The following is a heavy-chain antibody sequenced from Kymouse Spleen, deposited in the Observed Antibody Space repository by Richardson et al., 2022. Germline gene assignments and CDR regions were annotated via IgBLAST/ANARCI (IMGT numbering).Heavy chain of an antibody. CDR3: ARDQRTGRYYYGMDV. Sequence: EVQLVESGGGLVKPGGSLRLSCAASGFTFSSYSMNWVRQAPGKGLEWVSSISSSSSYIYYADSVKGRFTISRDNAKNSLYLQMNSLRAEDTAVYYCARDQRTGRYYYGMDVWGQGTTVTVSS. CDR1: GFTFSSYS. CDR2: ISSSSSYI. D-gene: IGHD3-9*01,IGHD7-27*02. J-gene: IGHJ6*02. V-gene: IGHV3-21*03.